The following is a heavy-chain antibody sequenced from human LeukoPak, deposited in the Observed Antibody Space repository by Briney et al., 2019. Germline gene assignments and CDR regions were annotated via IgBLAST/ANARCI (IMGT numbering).Heavy chain of an antibody. D-gene: IGHD1-26*01. CDR1: GFTVSSSY. CDR3: ARDLISGHYTFDY. CDR2: IYSGGST. Sequence: GRSLRLSCAASGFTVSSSYMSWVRQAPGKGLEWVSLIYSGGSTYYADSVKGRFTISRDNSKNTLYLQMNSLRAEDTAVYYCARDLISGHYTFDYWGQGTLVTVSS. J-gene: IGHJ4*02. V-gene: IGHV3-53*01.